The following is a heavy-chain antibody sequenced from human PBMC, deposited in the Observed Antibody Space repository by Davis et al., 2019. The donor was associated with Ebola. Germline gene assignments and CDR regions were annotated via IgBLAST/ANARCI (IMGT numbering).Heavy chain of an antibody. V-gene: IGHV4-31*03. D-gene: IGHD2-2*01. J-gene: IGHJ5*02. CDR2: IYYSGST. Sequence: MPSETLSLTCTVSGGSISSGGYYWSWIRQHPGKGLEWIGYIYYSGSTYYNPSLKSRVTISVDTSNNQFSLKLGSVTAADTAVYYCARREPDCSSTSCHNWFDPWGQGTLVTVSS. CDR1: GGSISSGGYY. CDR3: ARREPDCSSTSCHNWFDP.